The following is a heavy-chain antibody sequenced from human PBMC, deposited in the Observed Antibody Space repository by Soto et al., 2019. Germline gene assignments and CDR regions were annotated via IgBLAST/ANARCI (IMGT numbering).Heavy chain of an antibody. V-gene: IGHV3-74*01. CDR2: IYFDGITT. D-gene: IGHD1-26*01. CDR3: ARGGAMGVDY. Sequence: PGGSLRLSCTASGFTFNTHWMHWVRQAPGKGLVWVSRIYFDGITTNYADSVKGRLTVSRDNAKNTVYLHVNTLRDEDTAVYYCARGGAMGVDYWGPGTIVTVYS. CDR1: GFTFNTHW. J-gene: IGHJ4*02.